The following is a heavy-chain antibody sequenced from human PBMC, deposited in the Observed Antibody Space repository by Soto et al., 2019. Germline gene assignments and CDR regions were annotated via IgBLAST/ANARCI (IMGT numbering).Heavy chain of an antibody. V-gene: IGHV3-23*01. CDR3: AKEFYDILTGYWNFDY. CDR1: GFTFSSYA. CDR2: ISGSGGST. J-gene: IGHJ4*02. Sequence: EVQLLESGGGLVQPGGSLRLSCAASGFTFSSYAMSWVRQAPGKGLEWVSAISGSGGSTYYADSVKGRFTISRDNSKNTLYLQMNSLRAEDTAVYYCAKEFYDILTGYWNFDYWGQGTLVTVSS. D-gene: IGHD3-9*01.